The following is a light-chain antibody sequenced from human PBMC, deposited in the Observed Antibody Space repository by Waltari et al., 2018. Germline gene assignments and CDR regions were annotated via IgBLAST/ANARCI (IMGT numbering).Light chain of an antibody. CDR1: QSLLHSDGKTY. CDR2: EVS. J-gene: IGKJ1*01. Sequence: DVMMTQTPLSLSVTPGQPASISCKSSQSLLHSDGKTYLSWYLQKPGQPPQLLISEVSNRVSGVPDRFSGSGSGTDFTLKISRVEAEDVGVYYCMQIKQLPPWTFGQGTKVEIK. CDR3: MQIKQLPPWT. V-gene: IGKV2D-29*01.